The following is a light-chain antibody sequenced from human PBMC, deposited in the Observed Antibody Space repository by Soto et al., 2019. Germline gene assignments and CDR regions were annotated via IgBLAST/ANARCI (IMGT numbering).Light chain of an antibody. CDR2: DIN. V-gene: IGLV2-14*03. CDR1: RSDIGAYNF. J-gene: IGLJ2*01. Sequence: QSVLTQPASVSGSPGQLIAISCTGTRSDIGAYNFVSWYQQHPGKAPKLILYDINIRPSGVSYRFSGSKSGNTASLTISGLQAEDEADYYCTSWTTSTTMIFGGGTKVTVL. CDR3: TSWTTSTTMI.